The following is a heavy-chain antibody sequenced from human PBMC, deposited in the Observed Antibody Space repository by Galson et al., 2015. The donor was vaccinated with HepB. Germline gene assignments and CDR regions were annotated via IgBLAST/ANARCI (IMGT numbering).Heavy chain of an antibody. CDR2: INPNSGGT. D-gene: IGHD4-17*01. CDR3: AREEAPVEPGDYPPADV. J-gene: IGHJ6*04. Sequence: SVKVSCKASGYTFTGYYMHWVRQAPGQGLEWMGRINPNSGGTNYAQKFQGRVTMTRDTSISTAYMELSRLRSDDTAVYYCAREEAPVEPGDYPPADVWGKGTTVTVSS. CDR1: GYTFTGYY. V-gene: IGHV1-2*06.